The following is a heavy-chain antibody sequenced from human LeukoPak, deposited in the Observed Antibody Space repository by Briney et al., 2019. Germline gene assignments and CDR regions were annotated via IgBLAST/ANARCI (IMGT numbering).Heavy chain of an antibody. Sequence: GGSLRLSCAASGFTFSTYTMYWVRHPPGKRLEWVSIIGNNGGGIHYADSVKGRFTISRDNFKNALYLQMNSLRVEDTAVYYCAIDPLWGTPSWAQGVLVTVSS. CDR1: GFTFSTYT. D-gene: IGHD3-16*01. J-gene: IGHJ1*01. V-gene: IGHV3-23*01. CDR2: IGNNGGGI. CDR3: AIDPLWGTPS.